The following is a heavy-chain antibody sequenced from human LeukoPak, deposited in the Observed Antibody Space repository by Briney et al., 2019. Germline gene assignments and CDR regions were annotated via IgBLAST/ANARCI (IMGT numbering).Heavy chain of an antibody. Sequence: GGSLRLSCAASGFTFSSYAMHWVRQAPGKGLEWVAVISYDGSNKYYADSVKGRFTISRDNAKNSLYLQMNSLRAEDTAVYYCARDGFIAAVDAFDIWGQGTMVTVSS. J-gene: IGHJ3*02. D-gene: IGHD6-13*01. CDR2: ISYDGSNK. CDR1: GFTFSSYA. V-gene: IGHV3-30-3*01. CDR3: ARDGFIAAVDAFDI.